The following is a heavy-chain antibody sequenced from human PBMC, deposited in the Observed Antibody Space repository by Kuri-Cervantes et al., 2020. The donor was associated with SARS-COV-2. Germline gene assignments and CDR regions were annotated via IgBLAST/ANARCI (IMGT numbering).Heavy chain of an antibody. J-gene: IGHJ5*02. Sequence: LRLSCTVSGGSINSGDYYRSWIRQPAGKGLEWIGRIYSSGSTNYNPSLRSRVTISIDTSKTQFSLKLTSVTAADTAVYFCATNIDFGSGWFDPWGQGTLVTVSS. CDR3: ATNIDFGSGWFDP. CDR2: IYSSGST. D-gene: IGHD2/OR15-2a*01. CDR1: GGSINSGDYY. V-gene: IGHV4-61*02.